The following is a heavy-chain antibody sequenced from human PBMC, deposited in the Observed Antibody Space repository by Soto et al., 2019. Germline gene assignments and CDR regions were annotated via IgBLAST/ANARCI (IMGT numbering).Heavy chain of an antibody. J-gene: IGHJ5*02. V-gene: IGHV1-3*05. CDR1: GYTFTSYA. D-gene: IGHD4-17*01. CDR2: INAGNGNT. CDR3: ARDYGYGGNVDSNWFDP. Sequence: QVQLVQSGAEEKKPGASVKVSCKASGYTFTSYAMHWVRQAPGQRLEWMGWINAGNGNTKYSQKFQGRVTITRDTSXSXAYMELSSLRSEDTAVYYCARDYGYGGNVDSNWFDPWGQGTLVTVSS.